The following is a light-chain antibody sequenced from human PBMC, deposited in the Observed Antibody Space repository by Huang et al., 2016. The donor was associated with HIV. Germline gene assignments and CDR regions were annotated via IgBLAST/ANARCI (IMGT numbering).Light chain of an antibody. V-gene: IGKV1-5*03. CDR1: QSISSW. CDR3: QQYHRYWT. J-gene: IGKJ1*01. Sequence: DIQMTQSPSTLSASVGERVTITCRASQSISSWLAWYQQKPGKAPKLLIYKASSLESWVPSRFSGSGSGTEFTLTISSLQPEDFATYYCQQYHRYWTFGQGTKVEIK. CDR2: KAS.